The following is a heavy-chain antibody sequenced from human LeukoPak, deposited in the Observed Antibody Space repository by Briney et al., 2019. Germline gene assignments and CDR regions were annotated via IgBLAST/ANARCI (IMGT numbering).Heavy chain of an antibody. CDR3: AKDISGWSLSCFQH. CDR2: ISGDGGST. J-gene: IGHJ1*01. V-gene: IGHV3-43*02. CDR1: GFTFDDYA. D-gene: IGHD6-19*01. Sequence: GGSLRLSCAASGFTFDDYAMHWVRQAPGKGLEWGSLISGDGGSTYYADSVKGRFTISRDNSKNSLYLQMNSLRTEDTALYYCAKDISGWSLSCFQHWGQGTLVTVSS.